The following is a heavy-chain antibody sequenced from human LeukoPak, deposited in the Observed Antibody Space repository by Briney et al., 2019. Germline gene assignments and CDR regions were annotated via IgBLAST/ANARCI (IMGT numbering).Heavy chain of an antibody. CDR2: IIPIFGKA. CDR3: ARDRLVGASTCFAY. V-gene: IGHV1-69*13. D-gene: IGHD1-26*01. CDR1: GGTFSSHA. Sequence: GASVKVSCKASGGTFSSHAINWVRQAPGQGLEWMGGIIPIFGKAKYAQKFQGRVTITADESTSTAYMELGSLRSEDTAVYCCARDRLVGASTCFAYWGQGTLVTVSS. J-gene: IGHJ4*02.